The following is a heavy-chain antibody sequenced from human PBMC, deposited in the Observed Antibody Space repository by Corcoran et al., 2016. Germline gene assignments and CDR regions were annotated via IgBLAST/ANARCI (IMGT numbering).Heavy chain of an antibody. CDR3: ARGMVTTPKGGMDV. CDR2: INHSGST. Sequence: QVQLQQWGAGLLKPSETLSLTCAVYGGSFSGYYWSWIRQPPGKGLEWIGEINHSGSTNYNPSLKSRVTISVDTSKNLFSLKLSSVTAADTAVYYCARGMVTTPKGGMDVWGQGTTVTVSS. CDR1: GGSFSGYY. V-gene: IGHV4-34*01. D-gene: IGHD4-17*01. J-gene: IGHJ6*02.